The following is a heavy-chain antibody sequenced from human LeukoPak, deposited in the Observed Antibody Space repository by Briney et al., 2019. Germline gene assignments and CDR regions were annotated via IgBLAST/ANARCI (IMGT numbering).Heavy chain of an antibody. J-gene: IGHJ4*02. Sequence: PGGSLRLSCAASGFTFSGSAMHWVRQASGKGLEWVGRIRSKANSYATAYAASVKGRFTISRDNAKNSLYLQMNSLRAKDTAVYYCARDGADETSSDYWGQGTLVTVSS. CDR1: GFTFSGSA. D-gene: IGHD3-16*01. V-gene: IGHV3-73*01. CDR2: IRSKANSYAT. CDR3: ARDGADETSSDY.